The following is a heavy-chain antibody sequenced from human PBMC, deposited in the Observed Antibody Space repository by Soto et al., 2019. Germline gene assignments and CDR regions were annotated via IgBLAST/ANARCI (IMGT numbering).Heavy chain of an antibody. CDR3: ERDGDYGDYPYYFDY. Sequence: QVQLVQSGAEVKKPGSSVKVSCKASGGTFSSYAISWVRQAPGQGLEWMGGIIPIFGTANYAQKFQGRVTITADESTSTAYMELSSLRSEDTAVYYCERDGDYGDYPYYFDYWGQGTLVTVSS. V-gene: IGHV1-69*01. CDR1: GGTFSSYA. J-gene: IGHJ4*02. CDR2: IIPIFGTA. D-gene: IGHD4-17*01.